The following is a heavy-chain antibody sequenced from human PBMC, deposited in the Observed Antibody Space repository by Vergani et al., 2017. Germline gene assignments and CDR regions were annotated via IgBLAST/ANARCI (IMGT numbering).Heavy chain of an antibody. J-gene: IGHJ1*01. D-gene: IGHD3-22*01. V-gene: IGHV1-2*02. CDR3: ARQYYYDSSGYYFQH. CDR1: GYTFTGYY. CDR2: INPNSGGT. Sequence: VSCKASGYTFTGYYMHWVRQAPGQGLEWMGWINPNSGGTNYAQKFQGRVTMTRDTSISTAYMELSRLRSDDTAVYYCARQYYYDSSGYYFQHWGQGTLVTVSS.